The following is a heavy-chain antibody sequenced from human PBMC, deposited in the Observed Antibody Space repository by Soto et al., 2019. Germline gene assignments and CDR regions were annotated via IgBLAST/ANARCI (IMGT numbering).Heavy chain of an antibody. CDR2: ISGSGGST. J-gene: IGHJ4*02. CDR3: AKDRREVAPDY. CDR1: VFTFSSYA. D-gene: IGHD5-12*01. Sequence: GWSLRLSCSASVFTFSSYAMSWFRQAPGKGLEWVSAISGSGGSTYYADSVKGRFTISRDNSKNTLYLQMNSLRAEDTAVYYCAKDRREVAPDYWGQGTLVTVSS. V-gene: IGHV3-23*01.